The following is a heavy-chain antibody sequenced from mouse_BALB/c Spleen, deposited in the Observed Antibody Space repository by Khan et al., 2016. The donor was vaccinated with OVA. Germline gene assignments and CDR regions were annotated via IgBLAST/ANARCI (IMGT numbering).Heavy chain of an antibody. CDR2: INTGGDYI. Sequence: EVELVESGGDLVKPGGSLKLSCAASGFTFSTYALSWVRQTPDKRLEWVATINTGGDYIYYPDSVKGRFTISRDNAKNLLYLQMSSLRSEDTAMYYCARQNYGPFAYWGQGTLVTVSA. CDR1: GFTFSTYA. J-gene: IGHJ3*01. CDR3: ARQNYGPFAY. V-gene: IGHV5-6*01. D-gene: IGHD1-1*01.